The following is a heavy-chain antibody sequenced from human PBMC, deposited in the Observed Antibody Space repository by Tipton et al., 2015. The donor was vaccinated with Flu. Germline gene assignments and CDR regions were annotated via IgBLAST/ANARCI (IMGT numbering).Heavy chain of an antibody. J-gene: IGHJ3*02. V-gene: IGHV4-61*02. CDR3: AREGPYSSAWYGLDAFDI. Sequence: TLSLTCSVSGDSIGSRYFWSWIRQPAGKGLEWIGRIYTSGSTKYNPSLKSRVTISVDTSKNRFSLKLSSVTAADTAVYYCAREGPYSSAWYGLDAFDIWGQGTMVTVSS. CDR1: GDSIGSRYF. CDR2: IYTSGST. D-gene: IGHD6-19*01.